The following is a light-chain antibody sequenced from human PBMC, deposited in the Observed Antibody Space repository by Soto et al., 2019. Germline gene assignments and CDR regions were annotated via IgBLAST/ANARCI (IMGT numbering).Light chain of an antibody. CDR3: QHYKTLPLA. CDR2: DAY. V-gene: IGKV3-15*01. Sequence: EIVWTQSTATLSLSPGERTTLSCRASQGVSSTLAWYRQQPGQAPRLLIYDAYIRATGVPARFSGRGSGTDFTLTISSLQSEDVAVYYCQHYKTLPLAFGGGTKVDIK. CDR1: QGVSST. J-gene: IGKJ4*01.